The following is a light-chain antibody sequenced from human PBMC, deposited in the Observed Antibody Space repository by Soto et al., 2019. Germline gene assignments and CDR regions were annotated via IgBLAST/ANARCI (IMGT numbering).Light chain of an antibody. CDR1: NSNFGAGFA. V-gene: IGLV1-40*01. Sequence: QSVLTQPPSVSGAPGQRVTISCTGRNSNFGAGFAAQWYQQLPGTAPKVLIYENNKRPSGVPGRFSGSKSDTSASLAISGLQAEDEGYYYCQSYDRSLTGPAFGGGTKVTVL. J-gene: IGLJ2*01. CDR3: QSYDRSLTGPA. CDR2: ENN.